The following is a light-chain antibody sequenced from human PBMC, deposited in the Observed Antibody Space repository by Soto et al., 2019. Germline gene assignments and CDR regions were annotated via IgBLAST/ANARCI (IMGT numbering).Light chain of an antibody. CDR1: SSDVGGYNY. Sequence: QSALTQPPSASGSPGQSVTISCTGTSSDVGGYNYVSWYQLHPGKAPKLMIYEVSKRPSGVPDRFSGSKSGDTASLTVSGLQAEDEADYYCSSYAGSNVKFGGGTKVTVL. V-gene: IGLV2-8*01. CDR3: SSYAGSNVK. CDR2: EVS. J-gene: IGLJ2*01.